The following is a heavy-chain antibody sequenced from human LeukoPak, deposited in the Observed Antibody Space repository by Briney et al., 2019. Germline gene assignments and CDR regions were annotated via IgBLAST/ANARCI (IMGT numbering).Heavy chain of an antibody. CDR1: GFTFSSYA. J-gene: IGHJ4*02. CDR2: ISGSGGST. V-gene: IGHV3-23*01. D-gene: IGHD3-22*01. Sequence: GGSLRLSCAASGFTFSSYAMSWVRQAPGKGLEWVSAISGSGGSTYYADSVKGRFTISRDNSKNTLHLQMNSLRAEDTAVYYCARDSTYYYDSSGYYPRGQGTLVTVSS. CDR3: ARDSTYYYDSSGYYP.